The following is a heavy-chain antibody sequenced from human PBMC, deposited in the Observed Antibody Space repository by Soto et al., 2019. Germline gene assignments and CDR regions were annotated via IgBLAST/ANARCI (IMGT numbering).Heavy chain of an antibody. V-gene: IGHV5-51*01. J-gene: IGHJ4*02. CDR3: ARTHDYGHYYFDY. D-gene: IGHD4-17*01. CDR1: GYSFTSYW. CDR2: IYPGDSDT. Sequence: PGESLKISCKGSGYSFTSYWIGWVRQMPGKGLEWMGIIYPGDSDTRYSPSFQGQVTISADKSISTAYLQWSSLKAADTAVYYCARTHDYGHYYFDYWGQGTLVTVSS.